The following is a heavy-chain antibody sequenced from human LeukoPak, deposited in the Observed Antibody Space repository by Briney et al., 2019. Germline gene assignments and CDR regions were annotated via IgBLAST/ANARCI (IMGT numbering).Heavy chain of an antibody. Sequence: GRSLRLSCAASGFTFSSYGMHWVRQAPGKGLEWVAVIWYDGSNKYYADSVKGRFTVSRDNSKNTLYLQMNSLRAEDTAIYYCASRHCSGGGCYFAGADPFDYWGQGILVTVSS. CDR1: GFTFSSYG. V-gene: IGHV3-33*01. CDR3: ASRHCSGGGCYFAGADPFDY. CDR2: IWYDGSNK. D-gene: IGHD2-15*01. J-gene: IGHJ4*02.